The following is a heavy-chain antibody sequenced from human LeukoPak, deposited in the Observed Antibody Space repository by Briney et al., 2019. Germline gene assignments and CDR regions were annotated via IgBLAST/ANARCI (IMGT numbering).Heavy chain of an antibody. CDR3: ARDWNGSGSPNDF. CDR1: GFTFSTDW. V-gene: IGHV3-7*01. Sequence: GGSLRLSCAVPGFTFSTDWMSWVHQAPGKGLEWVANRKTDGSEKYYVAFVKGRFTISRDTAKNSLYLQMNSLRAEDTAVYYCARDWNGSGSPNDFWGQGTLVTVSS. D-gene: IGHD3-10*01. CDR2: RKTDGSEK. J-gene: IGHJ4*02.